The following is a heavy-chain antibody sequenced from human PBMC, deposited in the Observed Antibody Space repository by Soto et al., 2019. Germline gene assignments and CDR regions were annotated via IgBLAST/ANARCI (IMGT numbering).Heavy chain of an antibody. J-gene: IGHJ6*02. CDR1: GDSVSSYY. Sequence: LSLTCTVSGDSVSSYYWSWIRQPAGRGLEWIGRIYISGSTDYNPSPKGRVSMSVDRSKNQFSLKLTSVTAADTAVYYCVRDCSGGGCYSDYGMDVWGQGTTVTVSS. CDR2: IYISGST. V-gene: IGHV4-4*07. CDR3: VRDCSGGGCYSDYGMDV. D-gene: IGHD2-15*01.